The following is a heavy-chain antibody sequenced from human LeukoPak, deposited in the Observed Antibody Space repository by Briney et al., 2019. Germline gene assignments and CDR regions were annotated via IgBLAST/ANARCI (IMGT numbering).Heavy chain of an antibody. CDR1: GGSLSSSSYY. CDR3: ARRLTEYCTNGVCYWFDC. J-gene: IGHJ4*02. Sequence: SETLSLTCTVSGGSLSSSSYYWGWIRQPPGKGLEWIGSIYYSGSTYYNPSLKSRVTISVDTSKNQFSLKLSSVTAADTAVYYCARRLTEYCTNGVCYWFDCWGQGTLVTVSS. V-gene: IGHV4-39*01. CDR2: IYYSGST. D-gene: IGHD2-8*01.